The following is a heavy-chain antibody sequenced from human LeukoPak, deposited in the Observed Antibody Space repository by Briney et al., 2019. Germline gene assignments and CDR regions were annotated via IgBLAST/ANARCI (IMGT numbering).Heavy chain of an antibody. CDR3: ARYRDSSGYNTIDY. V-gene: IGHV1-18*01. J-gene: IGHJ4*02. CDR2: ISAYNGNT. CDR1: GYTFTSYG. D-gene: IGHD3-22*01. Sequence: ASVKVSCKASGYTFTSYGISWVRQAPGQGLEWMGWISAYNGNTNYAQKLQGRVTMTTDTSTSTAYMELRSLGSDDTAVYYCARYRDSSGYNTIDYWGQGTLVTVSS.